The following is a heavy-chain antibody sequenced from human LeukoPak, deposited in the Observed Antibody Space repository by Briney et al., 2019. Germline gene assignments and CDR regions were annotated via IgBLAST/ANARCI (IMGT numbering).Heavy chain of an antibody. CDR1: GGSFSGYY. J-gene: IGHJ6*03. CDR3: AGGRIAAAGYYYYYMDV. D-gene: IGHD6-13*01. V-gene: IGHV4-34*01. Sequence: SETLSLTRAVYGGSFSGYYWSWIRQPPGKGLEWIGEINHSGSTNYNPSLKSRVTISVDTSKNQFSLKLSSVTAADTAVYYCAGGRIAAAGYYYYYMDVWGKGTTVTVSS. CDR2: INHSGST.